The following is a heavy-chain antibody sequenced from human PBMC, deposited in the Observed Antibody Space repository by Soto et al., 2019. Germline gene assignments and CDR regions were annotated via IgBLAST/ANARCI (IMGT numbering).Heavy chain of an antibody. CDR2: LHSGGDT. CDR3: AREGPDYYTTPTDI. J-gene: IGHJ6*02. Sequence: EVQLVESGGGLVQPGGSLRLSCAASGIPVSSNYMTWVRQAPGKGLEWVSVLHSGGDTYYANSVKCRFTTSRHDYTNPLFIQMNRLAPQDTGVYFCAREGPDYYTTPTDIWGQGTTVTVSS. V-gene: IGHV3-53*04. CDR1: GIPVSSNY. D-gene: IGHD3-10*01.